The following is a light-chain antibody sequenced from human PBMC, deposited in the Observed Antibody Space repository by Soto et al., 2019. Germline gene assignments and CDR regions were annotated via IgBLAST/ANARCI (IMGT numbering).Light chain of an antibody. CDR1: QVISTS. CDR2: AAS. J-gene: IGKJ5*01. Sequence: DIQLTQSPSFLSPSIGESVTITCRASQVISTSLAWYQVKPGKAPKLLIYAASTLESGVPSRFSATVSGTEFSLTITSLQPEDFATYYCQHADSFPLITFGQGTRLEIK. CDR3: QHADSFPLIT. V-gene: IGKV1-9*01.